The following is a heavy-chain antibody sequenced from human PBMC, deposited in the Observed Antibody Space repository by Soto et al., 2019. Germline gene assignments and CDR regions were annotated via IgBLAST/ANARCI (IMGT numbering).Heavy chain of an antibody. CDR3: ATWPTGYCSSTSCSFDY. Sequence: QVQLVESGGGVVQPGRSLRLSCAASGFTFSSYGMHWVRQAPGKGLEWVAVIWYDGSNKYYADSVNGRFTISRDNSKNTLYLQMNSLRAEDTAVYYCATWPTGYCSSTSCSFDYWGQGTLVTVSS. CDR2: IWYDGSNK. V-gene: IGHV3-33*01. CDR1: GFTFSSYG. D-gene: IGHD2-2*03. J-gene: IGHJ4*02.